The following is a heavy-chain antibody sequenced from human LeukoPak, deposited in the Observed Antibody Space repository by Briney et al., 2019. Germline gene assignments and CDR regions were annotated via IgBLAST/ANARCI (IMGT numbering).Heavy chain of an antibody. CDR1: GGSITSSIYY. Sequence: PSETLSLTCTVSGGSITSSIYYWGWIRQPPGKGLEWIGSIYYSGSTNYNPSLKSRVTISVDTSKNQFSLRLSSVTAADTAVYYSARLASGSYGPLTPFDYWGQGTLVTVSS. J-gene: IGHJ4*02. V-gene: IGHV4-39*07. CDR3: ARLASGSYGPLTPFDY. D-gene: IGHD1-26*01. CDR2: IYYSGST.